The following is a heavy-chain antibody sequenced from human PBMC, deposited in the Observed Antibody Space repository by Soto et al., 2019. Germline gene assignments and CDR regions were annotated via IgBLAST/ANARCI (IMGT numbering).Heavy chain of an antibody. D-gene: IGHD5-12*01. CDR1: GFTCGNAW. J-gene: IGHJ4*02. V-gene: IGHV3-15*07. Sequence: PGGSLRLSCAASGFTCGNAWMNWVRQAKGKGLEWVGRIKSKTDGGTTDYAAPVKGRFTISRDDSKNTLYLQMNSLKTEDTAVYYCTTDLYIGSDWKLLVLRAALDYWGQGTLVTVSS. CDR3: TTDLYIGSDWKLLVLRAALDY. CDR2: IKSKTDGGTT.